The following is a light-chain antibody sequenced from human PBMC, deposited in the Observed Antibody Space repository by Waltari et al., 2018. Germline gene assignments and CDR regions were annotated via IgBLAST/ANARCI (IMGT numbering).Light chain of an antibody. V-gene: IGLV2-14*03. CDR3: SSYASSPTL. CDR2: GVN. Sequence: QSALTQPASVSGSPGQSITISCSGSTSDIGASDPVSWYQQHPGKAPQLLIYGVNKRPSGVSSRFSGSKSGNTASLFISGLQTEDEADYFCSSYASSPTLFGGGTKLTVL. CDR1: TSDIGASDP. J-gene: IGLJ2*01.